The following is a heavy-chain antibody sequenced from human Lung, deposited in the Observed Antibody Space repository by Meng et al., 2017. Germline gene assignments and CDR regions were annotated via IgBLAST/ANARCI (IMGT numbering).Heavy chain of an antibody. D-gene: IGHD4-11*01. V-gene: IGHV4-34*01. CDR3: ARGPTTMAHDFDY. CDR2: INHSGST. J-gene: IGHJ4*02. CDR1: GGSFSDYY. Sequence: APPPQWGARVLEPSETLSLTCVVSGGSFSDYYWSWIRQPPGKGLEWIGEINHSGSTNYNPSLESRATISVDTSQNNLSLKLSSVTAADSAVYYCARGPTTMAHDFDYWGQGTLVTVSS.